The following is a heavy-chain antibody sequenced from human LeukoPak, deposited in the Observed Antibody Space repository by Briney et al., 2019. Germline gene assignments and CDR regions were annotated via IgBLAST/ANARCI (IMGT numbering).Heavy chain of an antibody. CDR1: GFTVSSNY. D-gene: IGHD3-10*01. CDR3: ARARRGVTPFVY. V-gene: IGHV3-53*01. Sequence: GGSLRLSCAASGFTVSSNYMSWVRQAPGKGLEWVSVIYSGGSTYYADSVKGRFTISRDNSKNTLYLQMNSLRAEDTAVYYCARARRGVTPFVYWGQGTLATVSS. CDR2: IYSGGST. J-gene: IGHJ4*02.